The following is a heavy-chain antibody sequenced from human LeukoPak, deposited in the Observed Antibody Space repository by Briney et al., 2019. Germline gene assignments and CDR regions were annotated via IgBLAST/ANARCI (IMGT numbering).Heavy chain of an antibody. CDR1: GGSISSYY. J-gene: IGHJ4*02. CDR2: IYYSGST. CDR3: ARDLPLTSITMVRGVINVY. V-gene: IGHV4-59*01. D-gene: IGHD3-10*01. Sequence: PSETLSLTCTVSGGSISSYYWSWIRQPPGKGLEWIGYIYYSGSTNYNPSLKSRVTISVDTSKNQFSLKLSSVTAADTAVYYCARDLPLTSITMVRGVINVYWGQGTLVTVSS.